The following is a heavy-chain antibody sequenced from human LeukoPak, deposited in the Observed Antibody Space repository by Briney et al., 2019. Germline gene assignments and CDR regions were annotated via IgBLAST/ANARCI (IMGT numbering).Heavy chain of an antibody. J-gene: IGHJ4*02. CDR2: ISSSGRTK. CDR1: GFTFSDYY. CDR3: ARALSSGYYYHY. D-gene: IGHD3-22*01. V-gene: IGHV3-11*01. Sequence: GGSLRLSCAASGFTFSDYYMSWIRQAPRKGLEWVSYISSSGRTKYYADSVKGRFTISRDNAKYSLYLQMNSLRAEDTAVYYCARALSSGYYYHYWGQGTLVTVSS.